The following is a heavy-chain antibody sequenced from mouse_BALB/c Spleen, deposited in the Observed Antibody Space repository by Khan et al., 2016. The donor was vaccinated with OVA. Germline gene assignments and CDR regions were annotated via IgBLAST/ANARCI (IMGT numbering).Heavy chain of an antibody. CDR3: ERRGLRWDFDY. Sequence: QVQLKQSGAELVKPGASVKMSCKASGYTFINYWIRWVKQRPGQGLEWMGDINTSTGSTEYNQNFKDKATLTVDKSSSTAYMQLSSLTSEDSAVYYCERRGLRWDFDYWGQGTTLTVSS. CDR1: GYTFINYW. V-gene: IGHV1-7*01. CDR2: INTSTGST. D-gene: IGHD1-1*01. J-gene: IGHJ2*01.